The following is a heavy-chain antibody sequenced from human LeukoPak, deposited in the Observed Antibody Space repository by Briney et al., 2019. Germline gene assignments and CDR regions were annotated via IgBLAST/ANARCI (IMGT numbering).Heavy chain of an antibody. CDR1: GGSISISSYY. CDR2: IYYSGST. Sequence: SETLSLTCTVSGGSISISSYYWGWIRQPPGKGLEWIGSIYYSGSTYYNPSLKSRVTISVDTSKNQFSLKLSSVTAADTAVYYCARPYDSSGYRPGAFDIWGQGTMVTVSS. CDR3: ARPYDSSGYRPGAFDI. V-gene: IGHV4-39*01. J-gene: IGHJ3*02. D-gene: IGHD3-22*01.